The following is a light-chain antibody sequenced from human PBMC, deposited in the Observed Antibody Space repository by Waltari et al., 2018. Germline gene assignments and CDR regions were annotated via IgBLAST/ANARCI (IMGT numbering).Light chain of an antibody. V-gene: IGKV1-39*01. J-gene: IGKJ4*01. Sequence: DIQMTQSPSSLSASVGDRVPITCRASQTINKYLNWYHQKPGKAPKLLIYDASNLQSGAPSRLSGSGSGTYFTLTISGLRPDDFATYYCQQSYKTPLTFGGGTKIEIK. CDR2: DAS. CDR3: QQSYKTPLT. CDR1: QTINKY.